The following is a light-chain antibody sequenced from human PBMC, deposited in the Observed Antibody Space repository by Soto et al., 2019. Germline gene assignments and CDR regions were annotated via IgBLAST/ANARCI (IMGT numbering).Light chain of an antibody. V-gene: IGKV1-5*03. CDR3: QQYGTFWT. CDR1: QSISGW. Sequence: DIEVTQSRSTLSSSVGDVCTITCRASQSISGWLAWYQQKPGKAPKLLIYKVSSLEIGVPSRFSGSGSGTEFTLTINGMPPDDSATYYCQQYGTFWTVGQGTKVDIK. J-gene: IGKJ1*01. CDR2: KVS.